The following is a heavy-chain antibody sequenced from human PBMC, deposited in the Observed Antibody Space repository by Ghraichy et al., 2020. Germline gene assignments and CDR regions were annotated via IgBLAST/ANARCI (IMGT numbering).Heavy chain of an antibody. Sequence: LSLTCTVSGGSISSGGYYWNWIRQEPGKGLEWIGYIYYSGSTYYNPSLKSRVTISVDTSKNQFSLKLSSVTAADTAVYYCARDQCRGSYSSTRCYSSYYYGLDVWGQGTTVTVSS. V-gene: IGHV4-31*03. CDR1: GGSISSGGYY. D-gene: IGHD2-2*02. J-gene: IGHJ6*02. CDR2: IYYSGST. CDR3: ARDQCRGSYSSTRCYSSYYYGLDV.